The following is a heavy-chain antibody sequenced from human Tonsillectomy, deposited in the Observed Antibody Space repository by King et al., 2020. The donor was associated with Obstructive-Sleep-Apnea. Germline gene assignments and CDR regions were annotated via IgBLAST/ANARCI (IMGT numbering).Heavy chain of an antibody. CDR2: ISSDGSHK. D-gene: IGHD2-2*01. J-gene: IGHJ6*02. Sequence: VQLVESGGGVVQPGRSLRLSCSAAGFTFSSYAMHWVRQAPGKGLEWVAVISSDGSHKYYADSVKGRFTCSRDNSKKTLYLQMNSLRGEDTGVYYWASTYRSGTRCYLYFYGMDVWGQGTTVTVSS. CDR1: GFTFSSYA. V-gene: IGHV3-30*04. CDR3: ASTYRSGTRCYLYFYGMDV.